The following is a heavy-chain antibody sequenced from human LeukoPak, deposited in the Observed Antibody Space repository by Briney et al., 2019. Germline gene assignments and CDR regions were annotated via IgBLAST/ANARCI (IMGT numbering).Heavy chain of an antibody. J-gene: IGHJ6*03. CDR1: GGSFSGYY. V-gene: IGHV4-34*01. CDR2: INHSGST. Sequence: SETLSLTCAVYGGSFSGYYWSWIRQPPGKGLEWIGEINHSGSTNYNPSLKSRVTISVDTSKNQFSLKLSSVTAADTAVYYCARHGALRLGELSLVYYYYMDVWGKGTTVTISS. CDR3: ARHGALRLGELSLVYYYYMDV. D-gene: IGHD3-16*02.